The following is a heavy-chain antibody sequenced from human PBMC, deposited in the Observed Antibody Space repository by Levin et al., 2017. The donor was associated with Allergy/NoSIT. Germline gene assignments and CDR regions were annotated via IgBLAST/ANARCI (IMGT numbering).Heavy chain of an antibody. CDR1: GFTFSSYS. D-gene: IGHD3-3*01. J-gene: IGHJ3*02. Sequence: GESLKISCAASGFTFSSYSMNWVRQAPGKGLEWVSYISSSSSTIYYADSVKGRFTISRDNAKNSLYLQMNSLRDEDTAVYYCAREGLGNDFWSGYYIDPNDAFDIWGQGTMVTVSS. V-gene: IGHV3-48*02. CDR3: AREGLGNDFWSGYYIDPNDAFDI. CDR2: ISSSSSTI.